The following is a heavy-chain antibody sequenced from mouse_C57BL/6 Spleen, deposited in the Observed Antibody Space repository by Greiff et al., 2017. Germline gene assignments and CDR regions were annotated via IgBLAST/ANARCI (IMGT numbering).Heavy chain of an antibody. D-gene: IGHD1-2*01. CDR3: TRYRYGPYYFDY. J-gene: IGHJ2*01. CDR2: IYPGNSDT. V-gene: IGHV1-5*01. CDR1: GYTFTSYW. Sequence: EVQLQESGTVLARPGASVKMSCKTSGYTFTSYWMHWVKQRPGQGLEWIGAIYPGNSDTSYNQKFKGKAKLTAVTSASTAYMEPSSLTNEDSAVYYCTRYRYGPYYFDYWGQGTTLTVSS.